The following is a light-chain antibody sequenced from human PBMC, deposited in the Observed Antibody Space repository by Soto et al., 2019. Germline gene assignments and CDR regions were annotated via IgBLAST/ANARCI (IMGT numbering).Light chain of an antibody. Sequence: EIVLTQCPGTLSLSQGESATVSFRASQSVSSSYLDWYQQKPGQAPRLLIYGASSRATGIPDRVSGSGCGTDVTLTISRLEPEEFAVYYCQQYGSPPWTFGQGNKVDI. CDR2: GAS. CDR1: QSVSSSY. CDR3: QQYGSPPWT. V-gene: IGKV3-20*01. J-gene: IGKJ1*01.